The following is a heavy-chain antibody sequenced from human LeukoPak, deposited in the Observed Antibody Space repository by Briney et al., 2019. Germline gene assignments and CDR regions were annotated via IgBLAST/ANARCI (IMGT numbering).Heavy chain of an antibody. CDR2: INPNSGGT. D-gene: IGHD2-21*01. CDR1: GYTFTGYY. V-gene: IGHV1-2*04. CDR3: ARGAAYCGGDCLVY. Sequence: GASVKVSCKASGYTFTGYYMHWVRQAPGQGLEWMGWINPNSGGTNYAQKFQGWVTMTRDTSISTAYMELSRLRSDDTAVYYCARGAAYCGGDCLVYWGQGTLVTVSS. J-gene: IGHJ4*02.